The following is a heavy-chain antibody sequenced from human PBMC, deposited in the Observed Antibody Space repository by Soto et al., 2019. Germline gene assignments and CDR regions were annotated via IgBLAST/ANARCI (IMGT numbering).Heavy chain of an antibody. Sequence: HPGGSLRLSCAASGFTFSSYSMNWVRQAPGKGLEWVSYISSSSSTIYYADSVKGRFTISRDNAKNSLYLQMNSLRDEDTAVYYCARDVVVITRRRVPYYGMDVWGQGTTVTVSS. J-gene: IGHJ6*02. CDR3: ARDVVVITRRRVPYYGMDV. D-gene: IGHD3-22*01. V-gene: IGHV3-48*02. CDR2: ISSSSSTI. CDR1: GFTFSSYS.